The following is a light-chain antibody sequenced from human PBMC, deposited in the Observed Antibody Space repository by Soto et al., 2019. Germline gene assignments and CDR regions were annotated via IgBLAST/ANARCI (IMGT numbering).Light chain of an antibody. V-gene: IGKV3-15*01. CDR2: GAS. CDR3: QQYNDWPPWT. CDR1: QSVSNN. J-gene: IGKJ1*01. Sequence: EIVMTQSPATLSVSPGERATLSCRASQSVSNNLAWFQHKPGQAPRLLIYGASARATGIPARFSGSVSGTEFTLTISSLQSEDFAVYYCQQYNDWPPWTFGQGTKVEIK.